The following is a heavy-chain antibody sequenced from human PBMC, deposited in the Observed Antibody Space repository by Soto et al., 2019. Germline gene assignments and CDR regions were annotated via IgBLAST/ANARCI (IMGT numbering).Heavy chain of an antibody. CDR1: GGSVNSYY. CDR2: IYTSGST. D-gene: IGHD2-2*02. CDR3: ARDGRDCSSTSCYMAFRDYYYYGMDV. J-gene: IGHJ6*02. Sequence: TASLSITCTVSGGSVNSYYWGWIRPPPGKGVEWIGLIYTSGSTNYNPSLKSRFTMSVDTSKNQFSLKLSSVTAADTAVYYCARDGRDCSSTSCYMAFRDYYYYGMDVWGQRSTVTVSS. V-gene: IGHV4-4*07.